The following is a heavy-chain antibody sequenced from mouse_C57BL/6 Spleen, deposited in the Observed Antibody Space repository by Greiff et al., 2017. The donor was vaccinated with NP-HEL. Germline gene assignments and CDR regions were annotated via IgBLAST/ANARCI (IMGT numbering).Heavy chain of an antibody. Sequence: VQLQQSGAELVRPGTSVKVSCKASGYAFTNYLIEWVKQRPGQGLEWIGVINPGSGGTNYNEKFKGKATLTADKSSSTAYMQLSSLTSEDSAVYFCARCGSSYVWFAYWGQGTLVTVSA. D-gene: IGHD1-1*01. CDR3: ARCGSSYVWFAY. J-gene: IGHJ3*01. CDR1: GYAFTNYL. V-gene: IGHV1-54*01. CDR2: INPGSGGT.